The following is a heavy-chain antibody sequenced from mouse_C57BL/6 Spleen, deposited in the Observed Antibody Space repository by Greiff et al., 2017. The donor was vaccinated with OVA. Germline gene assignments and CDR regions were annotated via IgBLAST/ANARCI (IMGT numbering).Heavy chain of an antibody. V-gene: IGHV14-2*01. Sequence: VQLKESGAELVKPGASVKLSCTASGFTINDYYMHWVKQRPEQGLEWIGRIDPEDGETKYAPKFQGKATITADTSSNTAYLQLSSLTSEDTAVYYCARENYMEYAFAYWGQGTLVTVAA. CDR3: ARENYMEYAFAY. CDR1: GFTINDYY. D-gene: IGHD2-12*01. J-gene: IGHJ3*01. CDR2: IDPEDGET.